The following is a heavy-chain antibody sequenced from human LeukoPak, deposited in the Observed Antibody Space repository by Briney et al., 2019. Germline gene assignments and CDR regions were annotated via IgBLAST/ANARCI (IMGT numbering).Heavy chain of an antibody. V-gene: IGHV3-9*01. CDR3: ARDLYDSPTEDI. Sequence: GGSLRLSCAASGFTFDDYAMHWVRQAPGKGLEWVSGISWNSGSIGYADSVKGRFTISRDNAKNSLYLQMNSLRAEDTAVYYCARDLYDSPTEDIWGQGTMVTVSS. CDR1: GFTFDDYA. J-gene: IGHJ3*02. CDR2: ISWNSGSI. D-gene: IGHD3-22*01.